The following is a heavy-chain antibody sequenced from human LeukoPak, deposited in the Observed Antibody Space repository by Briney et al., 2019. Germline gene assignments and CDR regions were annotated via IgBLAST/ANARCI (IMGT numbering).Heavy chain of an antibody. Sequence: GGSLRLSCAASGFTFDGYAMHWVRQAPGKGLEWVSGISWDSGAIGYADSVKGRFTISRDNAKNSLYLQMDGLRAEDTALYYCAKDYGGNRWFDYWGQGTLVTVSS. D-gene: IGHD4-23*01. CDR3: AKDYGGNRWFDY. V-gene: IGHV3-9*01. CDR1: GFTFDGYA. CDR2: ISWDSGAI. J-gene: IGHJ4*02.